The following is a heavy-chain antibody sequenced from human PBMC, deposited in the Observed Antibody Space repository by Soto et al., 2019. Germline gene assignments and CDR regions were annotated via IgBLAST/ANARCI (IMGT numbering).Heavy chain of an antibody. CDR2: INAGNGNT. CDR1: GYTFTSYA. CDR3: ATGEITYYYDSSGPRARGYFDL. Sequence: ASVKVSCKASGYTFTSYAMHWVRQAPGERLEWMGWINAGNGNTKYSQKFQGRVTITRDTSASTAYMELSSLRSEDTAVYDCATGEITYYYDSSGPRARGYFDLWGRGTLVTVSS. V-gene: IGHV1-3*01. D-gene: IGHD3-22*01. J-gene: IGHJ2*01.